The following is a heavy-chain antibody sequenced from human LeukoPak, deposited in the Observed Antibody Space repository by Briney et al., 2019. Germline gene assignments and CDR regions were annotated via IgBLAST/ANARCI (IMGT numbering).Heavy chain of an antibody. J-gene: IGHJ3*02. CDR2: ISGSGGST. CDR1: GFTFSSYA. CDR3: AKSRGYYYESSGHWRIAFDI. Sequence: PGGSLRLSCAASGFTFSSYAMSWVRQAPGKGLEWVSAISGSGGSTYYADSVKGRFTISSDNSKNTLYLQMNSLRAGDTAVYYCAKSRGYYYESSGHWRIAFDIWGQGTMVTVSS. V-gene: IGHV3-23*01. D-gene: IGHD3-22*01.